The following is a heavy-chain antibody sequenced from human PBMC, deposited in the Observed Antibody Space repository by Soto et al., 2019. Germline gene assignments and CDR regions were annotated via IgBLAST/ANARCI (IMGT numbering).Heavy chain of an antibody. Sequence: PGGSLRLSCTASGFTFGDYAMSWFRQAPGKGLEWVGFIRSKAYGGTTEYAASVKGRFTISRDDSKSIAYLQMNSLRVDDTAVYFCTRDQGGSYDSWFDPWGQGTLVTVSS. CDR2: IRSKAYGGTT. CDR3: TRDQGGSYDSWFDP. V-gene: IGHV3-49*03. J-gene: IGHJ5*02. CDR1: GFTFGDYA. D-gene: IGHD1-26*01.